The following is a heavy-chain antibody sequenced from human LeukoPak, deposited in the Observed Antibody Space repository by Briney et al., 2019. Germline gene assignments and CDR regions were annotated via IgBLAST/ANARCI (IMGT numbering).Heavy chain of an antibody. CDR1: GYIFTSYG. D-gene: IGHD3-22*01. V-gene: IGHV1-18*01. J-gene: IGHJ4*02. CDR2: ISAYNGNT. CDR3: ARVDRGVYWYYDSSGYYPIDY. Sequence: ASVKVSCKASGYIFTSYGISWVRQAPGQGLEWMGWISAYNGNTNYAQKLQGRVTMTTDTSTSTAYMELRSLRSDDTAVYYCARVDRGVYWYYDSSGYYPIDYWGQGTLVTVSS.